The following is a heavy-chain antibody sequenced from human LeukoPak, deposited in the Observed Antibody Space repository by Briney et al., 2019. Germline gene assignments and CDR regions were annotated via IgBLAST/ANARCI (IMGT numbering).Heavy chain of an antibody. J-gene: IGHJ4*02. Sequence: ASVKVSCKASGYTFTSYGISWVRQAPGQGLEWMGWISAYNGNTNYAQKLQGRVTMTRDTSTSTVYMELRSLRSEDTAVYYCATVDGYNLSIHYWGQGTLVTVSS. D-gene: IGHD5-24*01. CDR2: ISAYNGNT. CDR1: GYTFTSYG. V-gene: IGHV1-18*01. CDR3: ATVDGYNLSIHY.